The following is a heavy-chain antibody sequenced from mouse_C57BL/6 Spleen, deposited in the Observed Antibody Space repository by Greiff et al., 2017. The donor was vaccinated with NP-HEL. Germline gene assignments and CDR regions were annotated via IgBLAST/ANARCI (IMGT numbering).Heavy chain of an antibody. Sequence: QVQLKESGPELVKPGASVKISCKASGYAFSSSWMNWVKQRPGKGLEWIGRIYPGDGDTNYNGKFKGKATLTADKSSSTAYMQLSSLTSEDSAVYFGARLGGYSPMDYWGQGTSVTVSS. D-gene: IGHD2-3*01. CDR2: IYPGDGDT. V-gene: IGHV1-82*01. J-gene: IGHJ4*01. CDR1: GYAFSSSW. CDR3: ARLGGYSPMDY.